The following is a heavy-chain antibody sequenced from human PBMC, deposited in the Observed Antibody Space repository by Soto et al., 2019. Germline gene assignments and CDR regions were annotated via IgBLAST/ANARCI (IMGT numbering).Heavy chain of an antibody. CDR2: INHSGST. D-gene: IGHD2-8*02. V-gene: IGHV4-34*01. J-gene: IGHJ4*02. CDR3: ARDKITGLFDY. CDR1: GGSFSGYY. Sequence: NPSETLSLTCAVYGGSFSGYYWTWIRQPPGTGLEWIGEINHSGSTNYNPSLKSRVAISVDTSKNQFSLKLTSVTAADTAVYYCARDKITGLFDYWGQGTLVTV.